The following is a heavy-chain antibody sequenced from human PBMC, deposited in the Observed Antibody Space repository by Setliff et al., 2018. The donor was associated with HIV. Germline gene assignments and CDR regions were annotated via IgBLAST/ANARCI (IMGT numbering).Heavy chain of an antibody. CDR2: IHYNGRT. Sequence: PSETLSLTCTVSGDSITNDDYYWGWIRQPPGKGLEWIAIIHYNGRTYYDPSLKSRVTIFVDTSKTQFYLKLRSVTASDTAVYYCARYTSKVDWFDPWGQGTMVTVSS. CDR1: GDSITNDDYY. CDR3: ARYTSKVDWFDP. J-gene: IGHJ5*02. V-gene: IGHV4-39*01. D-gene: IGHD2-2*02.